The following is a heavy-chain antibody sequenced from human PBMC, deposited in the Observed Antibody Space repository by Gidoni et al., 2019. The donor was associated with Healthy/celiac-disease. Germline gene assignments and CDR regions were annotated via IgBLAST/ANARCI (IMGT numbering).Heavy chain of an antibody. CDR2: INPNSGDT. CDR1: GYTFTGFY. CDR3: ARDGRIAVAGTYHSYYYYGMDV. D-gene: IGHD6-19*01. V-gene: IGHV1-2*04. Sequence: QAQRVQSGAEVTKPGASVKVSGTPSGYTFTGFYMHWVLQAPGQGLERMGWINPNSGDTSYAQKVQGWVTMTRDTSISTAYMELSRLRSDDTAVYYCARDGRIAVAGTYHSYYYYGMDVWGQGTTVTVS. J-gene: IGHJ6*02.